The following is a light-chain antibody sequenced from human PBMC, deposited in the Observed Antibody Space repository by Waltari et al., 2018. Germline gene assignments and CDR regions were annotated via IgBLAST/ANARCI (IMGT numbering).Light chain of an antibody. J-gene: IGKJ3*01. CDR2: AAS. V-gene: IGKV1-39*01. CDR3: QQSYSTLRFT. CDR1: QSISGY. Sequence: DIQMTQSPSSLSASVGDRVTITCRASQSISGYLNWYQQKPGNAPKLLIYAASSLQSGVPSRFSGSGSGTDFTLTINSLQPEDFATYYCQQSYSTLRFTFGPGTKVDIK.